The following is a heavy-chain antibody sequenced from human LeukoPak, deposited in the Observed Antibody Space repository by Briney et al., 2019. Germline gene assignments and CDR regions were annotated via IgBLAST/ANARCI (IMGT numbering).Heavy chain of an antibody. CDR3: ARDMVRGVESPLNWFDP. CDR2: ISACNGNT. V-gene: IGHV1-18*01. Sequence: ASVKVSCKASGYTFTSYGISWVRQAPGQGLEWMGWISACNGNTNYAQKLQGRVTMTTDTSTSTAYMELRSLRSDDTAVYYCARDMVRGVESPLNWFDPWGQGTLVAVSS. D-gene: IGHD3-10*01. CDR1: GYTFTSYG. J-gene: IGHJ5*02.